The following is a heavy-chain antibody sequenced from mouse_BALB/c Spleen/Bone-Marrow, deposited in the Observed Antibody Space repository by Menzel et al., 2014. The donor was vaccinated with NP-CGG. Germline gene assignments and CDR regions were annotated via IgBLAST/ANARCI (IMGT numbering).Heavy chain of an antibody. CDR1: GYAFSTYW. CDR2: VSPGDGDT. J-gene: IGHJ2*01. Sequence: VKLQESGAELVRPGSSVKISCKASGYAFSTYWMNWVKRRPGQGLEWIGQVSPGDGDTNYNGKFRGKATLTADKSSSTAYIQLSSLTSEDSAVYFCARVYYGNLDHWGQGTTLTVSS. V-gene: IGHV1-80*01. D-gene: IGHD2-1*01. CDR3: ARVYYGNLDH.